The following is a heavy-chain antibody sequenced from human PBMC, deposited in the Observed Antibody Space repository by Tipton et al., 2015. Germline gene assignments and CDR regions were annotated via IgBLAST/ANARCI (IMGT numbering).Heavy chain of an antibody. D-gene: IGHD5-24*01. CDR3: VRDLDGFNFNLDY. Sequence: QLVQSGAEVKKPGASVKVSCKASGYTFIRNGINWVRQAPGQGLEWLGWISTYNGNTNYAQKLHGRFTMTTETSTSTAYMQLRSLRSDDTAVYYCVRDLDGFNFNLDYWGQGTLVTVSS. CDR1: GYTFIRNG. CDR2: ISTYNGNT. J-gene: IGHJ4*02. V-gene: IGHV1-18*01.